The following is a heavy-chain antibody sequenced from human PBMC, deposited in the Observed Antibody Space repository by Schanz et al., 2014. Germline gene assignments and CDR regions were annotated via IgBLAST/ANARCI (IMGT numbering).Heavy chain of an antibody. CDR2: IYYSGST. Sequence: QVQLQESGPGLVKPSETLSLSCAVYSGSFSGYYWSWIRQPPGKGLEWIGYIYYSGSTNYNPSLKSRVPISIDTSKTQFSLRLTSVTAADTAVYYCYGMDVWGQGTTVTVSS. CDR3: YGMDV. J-gene: IGHJ6*02. CDR1: SGSFSGYY. V-gene: IGHV4-59*12.